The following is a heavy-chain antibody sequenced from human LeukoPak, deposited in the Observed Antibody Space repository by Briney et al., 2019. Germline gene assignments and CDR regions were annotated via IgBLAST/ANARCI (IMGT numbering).Heavy chain of an antibody. CDR3: ARDKAGYFDY. Sequence: GRSLRLSCAASGFTFSSYGMHWVRQAPGKGLEWVAVIWYDGSNKYYADSVKGRFTIPRDNSKNTLYLQMNSLRAEDTAVYYCARDKAGYFDYWGQGTLVTVSS. V-gene: IGHV3-33*01. J-gene: IGHJ4*02. CDR1: GFTFSSYG. CDR2: IWYDGSNK.